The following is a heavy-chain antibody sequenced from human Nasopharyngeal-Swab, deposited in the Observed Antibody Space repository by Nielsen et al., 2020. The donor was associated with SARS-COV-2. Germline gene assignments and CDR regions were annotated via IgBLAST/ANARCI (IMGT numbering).Heavy chain of an antibody. CDR2: IIPILGIA. V-gene: IGHV1-69*04. CDR1: GGTFSSYA. CDR3: AHDGYNYYYYGMDV. D-gene: IGHD5-24*01. Sequence: SVKVSRKASGGTFSSYAISWVRQAPGQGLEWMGRIIPILGIANYAQKFQGRVTITADKSTSTAYMELSSLRSEDTAVYYCAHDGYNYYYYGMDVWGQGTTVTVSS. J-gene: IGHJ6*02.